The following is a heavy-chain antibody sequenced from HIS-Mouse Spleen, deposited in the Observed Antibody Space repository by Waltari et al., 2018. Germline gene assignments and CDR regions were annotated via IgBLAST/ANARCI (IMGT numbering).Heavy chain of an antibody. CDR3: ARGLVAAGIFDY. CDR2: IYYSGST. Sequence: QVQLQESGPGLVKPSETLSLTCTASGGSISSYYWSWLRQPPGKGLEWIGYIYYSGSTNYNPSLKSRITISVDTSKNQFSLKLSSVTAADTAVYYCARGLVAAGIFDYWGQGTRVTVSS. D-gene: IGHD1-26*01. J-gene: IGHJ4*02. V-gene: IGHV4-59*01. CDR1: GGSISSYY.